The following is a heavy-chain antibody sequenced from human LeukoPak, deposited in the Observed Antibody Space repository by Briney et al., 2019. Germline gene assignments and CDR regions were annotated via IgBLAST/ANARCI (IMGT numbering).Heavy chain of an antibody. D-gene: IGHD6-13*01. Sequence: SETLSLTCTVSGGSISSSSYYWGWIRQPPGKGLEWIGSIYYSGSTYYNPSLKSRVTISVDTSKNQFSLKLSSVTAADTAVYYCARLVGIAAQEVKGWFDPWGQGTLVTVSS. V-gene: IGHV4-39*07. J-gene: IGHJ5*02. CDR2: IYYSGST. CDR3: ARLVGIAAQEVKGWFDP. CDR1: GGSISSSSYY.